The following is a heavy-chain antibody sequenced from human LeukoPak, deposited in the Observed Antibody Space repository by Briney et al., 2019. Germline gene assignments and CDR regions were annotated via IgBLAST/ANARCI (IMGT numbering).Heavy chain of an antibody. Sequence: SETLSLTCTVSGGSISLSNYCWFWIRQPPGKGLEWIGSIYYSGTTYYNPSLKSRVTISIDTSRNQFSLKLSSVTAADTAIYYCAREPYYYDSSGSWIWGQGTLATVSS. D-gene: IGHD3-22*01. J-gene: IGHJ4*02. CDR3: AREPYYYDSSGSWI. CDR2: IYYSGTT. CDR1: GGSISLSNYC. V-gene: IGHV4-39*07.